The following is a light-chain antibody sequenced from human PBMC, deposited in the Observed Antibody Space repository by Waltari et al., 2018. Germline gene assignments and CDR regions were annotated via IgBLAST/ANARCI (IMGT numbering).Light chain of an antibody. J-gene: IGLJ1*01. CDR3: GTWDSGLSAGV. Sequence: QSVLTQPPSVSAAPGQKVTISCSGSSSTIGKNYVSWYQQLPGTAPKLLIYDNKVRPSGIPDRFSGSKSGTSAALGITGLQTGDEADYYCGTWDSGLSAGVFGTGTRVTVL. V-gene: IGLV1-51*01. CDR2: DNK. CDR1: SSTIGKNY.